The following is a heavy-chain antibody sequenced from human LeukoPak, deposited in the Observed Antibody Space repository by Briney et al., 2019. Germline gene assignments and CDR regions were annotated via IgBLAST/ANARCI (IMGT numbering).Heavy chain of an antibody. D-gene: IGHD3-22*01. CDR1: GFTFGTYW. Sequence: GGSLRLSCAASGFTFGTYWMSWVRQAPGKRLEWVANIKQDGSEKYYVDSVKGRFTISRDNAKNSLYLQMNSLRAEDTAVYYCARDIFGGTYYYDSSGSKGYFDYWGQGTLVTVSS. V-gene: IGHV3-7*01. CDR2: IKQDGSEK. CDR3: ARDIFGGTYYYDSSGSKGYFDY. J-gene: IGHJ4*02.